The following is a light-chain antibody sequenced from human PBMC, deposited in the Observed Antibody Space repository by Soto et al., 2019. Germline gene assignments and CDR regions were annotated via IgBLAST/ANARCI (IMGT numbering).Light chain of an antibody. CDR3: QQYNDWPIT. CDR1: QSVSSY. CDR2: DAS. Sequence: EIVLTQSPATLSLSPGERATLSCRASQSVSSYLAWYQQKPGQAPRLLIYDASNRATGIPARFSGSGSGTDFTLTISSLEPEDFAVYYCQQYNDWPITFGPGTRLEIK. V-gene: IGKV3-11*01. J-gene: IGKJ5*01.